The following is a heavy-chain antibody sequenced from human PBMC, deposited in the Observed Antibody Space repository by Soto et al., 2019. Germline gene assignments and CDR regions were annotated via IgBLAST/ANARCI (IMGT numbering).Heavy chain of an antibody. J-gene: IGHJ6*02. CDR2: IIPIFGTA. D-gene: IGHD2-2*01. CDR3: ARGGGDIVVVPAATALWYYGMDV. CDR1: GGTFSSYA. V-gene: IGHV1-69*06. Sequence: QVQLVQSGAEVKKPGSSVKVSCKASGGTFSSYAISWVRQAPGQGLEWMGGIIPIFGTANYAQKFQGRVTITPDKSTSTAYMELSSLRSEDTAVYYCARGGGDIVVVPAATALWYYGMDVWGQGTTVTVSS.